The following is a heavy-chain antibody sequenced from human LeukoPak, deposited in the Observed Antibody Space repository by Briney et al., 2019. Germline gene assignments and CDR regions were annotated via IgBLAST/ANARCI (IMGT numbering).Heavy chain of an antibody. CDR1: GFTVSSNY. J-gene: IGHJ3*02. CDR3: ARGGCYLSAFDI. CDR2: IYSGGST. V-gene: IGHV3-53*01. Sequence: GGSLRLSCAASGFTVSSNYMSWVRQAPGKGLEWVSIIYSGGSTFYADSVKGRFTISRDNSKNTLYLQMNSLRAEDTAVYYCARGGCYLSAFDIWGQGTMVTVSS. D-gene: IGHD1-26*01.